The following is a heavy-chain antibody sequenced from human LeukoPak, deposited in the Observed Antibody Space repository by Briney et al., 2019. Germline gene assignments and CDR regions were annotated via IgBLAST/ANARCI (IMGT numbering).Heavy chain of an antibody. D-gene: IGHD3-10*01. CDR2: INHSGST. Sequence: SETLSLTCAVYGGSFSGYYWSWIRQPPGKGLEWIGEINHSGSTNYNPSLKSRVTISVDTSKNQFSLKLSSVTAADTAVYYCARGGLLWFGELAALGAFDIWGQGTMVTVSS. CDR3: ARGGLLWFGELAALGAFDI. J-gene: IGHJ3*02. V-gene: IGHV4-34*01. CDR1: GGSFSGYY.